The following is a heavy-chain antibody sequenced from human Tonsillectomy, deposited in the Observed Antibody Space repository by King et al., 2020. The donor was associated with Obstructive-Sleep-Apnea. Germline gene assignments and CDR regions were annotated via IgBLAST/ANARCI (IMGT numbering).Heavy chain of an antibody. CDR3: ASWGAISFFGSGTPVDY. D-gene: IGHD3-10*01. CDR2: INPYSGAT. J-gene: IGHJ4*02. V-gene: IGHV1-2*02. CDR1: GYTFTGYY. Sequence: VQLVESGAEVKKPGASVKVSCKASGYTFTGYYVNWVRQAPGQGLEWMGWINPYSGATEYAQNFKGRVTMTSDKSISTAYMELSGLRSDDTAVSYCASWGAISFFGSGTPVDYWGQGTLVTVSS.